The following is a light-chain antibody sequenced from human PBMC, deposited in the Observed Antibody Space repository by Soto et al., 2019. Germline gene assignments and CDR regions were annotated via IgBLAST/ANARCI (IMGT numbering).Light chain of an antibody. CDR3: SSYTSSDSLYV. V-gene: IGLV2-14*01. CDR2: EVN. J-gene: IGLJ1*01. Sequence: QSVLTQPASVSGSPGQSITISCTGTRSDVGAYNYVSWYQRHPGKAPKLLIYEVNSRPSGVSNRFSGSKSGNTASLTISGLQAEDEADYYCSSYTSSDSLYVFGSGTKVTVL. CDR1: RSDVGAYNY.